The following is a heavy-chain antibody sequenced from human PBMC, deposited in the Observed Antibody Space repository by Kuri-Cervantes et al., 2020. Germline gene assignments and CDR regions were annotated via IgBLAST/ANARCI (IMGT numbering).Heavy chain of an antibody. CDR2: ITGRGDST. V-gene: IGHV3-23*01. CDR3: AKDVLVVVAATGASTPDY. CDR1: GFIFSTYA. Sequence: GGSLRLSCAASGFIFSTYAITWVRQAPGKGLQCVSSITGRGDSTYYSDSVKGRFTISRDNSKNTLYLQMNSLRAEDTAVYYCAKDVLVVVAATGASTPDYWGQGTLVTVSS. J-gene: IGHJ4*02. D-gene: IGHD2-15*01.